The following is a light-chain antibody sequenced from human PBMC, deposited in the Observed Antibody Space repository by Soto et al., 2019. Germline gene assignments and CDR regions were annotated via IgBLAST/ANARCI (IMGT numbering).Light chain of an antibody. CDR1: QSVSSSY. Sequence: EIVLTQSPGTLSLSPGERATLSCRASQSVSSSYLAWYQQKPGQAPRLLIYGASSRATGIPDRFSGRGSGTNFTLTISQLETEDFAVSYCQQYGSSLLFTFGPGTKVDIK. CDR2: GAS. V-gene: IGKV3-20*01. CDR3: QQYGSSLLFT. J-gene: IGKJ3*01.